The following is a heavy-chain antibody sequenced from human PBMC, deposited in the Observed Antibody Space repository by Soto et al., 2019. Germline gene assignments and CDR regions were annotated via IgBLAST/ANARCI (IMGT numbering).Heavy chain of an antibody. CDR2: IYYSGST. CDR3: ASLSDNDSTDIDH. J-gene: IGHJ4*02. Sequence: SKPLSLTCTVTSGSISRYSWSWIRQPPGKGLEWIGYIYYSGSTNYNPSLKSRVTISVDTSKNQFSLKLSSVTAADTAVYYCASLSDNDSTDIDHWGLEELVTISS. D-gene: IGHD3-3*01. CDR1: SGSISRYS. V-gene: IGHV4-59*08.